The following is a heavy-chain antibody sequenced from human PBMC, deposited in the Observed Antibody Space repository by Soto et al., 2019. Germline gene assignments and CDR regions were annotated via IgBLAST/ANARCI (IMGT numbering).Heavy chain of an antibody. J-gene: IGHJ6*03. D-gene: IGHD3-10*01. CDR1: GGSISSGGYY. CDR2: IYYSGST. CDR3: ARTYYYGSGSYLASPNYYYYYMDV. Sequence: SETLSLTCTVSGGSISSGGYYWSWIRQHPGKGLEWIRYIYYSGSTNYNPSLKSRVTISVDTSKNQFSLKLSSVTAADTAVYYCARTYYYGSGSYLASPNYYYYYMDVWGKGTTVTVSS. V-gene: IGHV4-61*08.